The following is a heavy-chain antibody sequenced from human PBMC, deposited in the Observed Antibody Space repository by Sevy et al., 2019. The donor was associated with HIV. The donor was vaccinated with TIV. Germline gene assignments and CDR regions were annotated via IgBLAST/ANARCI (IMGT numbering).Heavy chain of an antibody. CDR2: ISGSGGST. V-gene: IGHV3-23*01. D-gene: IGHD3-22*01. CDR1: GFTFSSYA. J-gene: IGHJ3*02. Sequence: GGSLRLYCAASGFTFSSYAMSWVRQAPGKGLECVSAISGSGGSTYYADSVKGRFTISRDNSKNTLCLQMNSLRAEDTAVYYCAKTRLSSDSRDAFDIWGQGIMVTVSS. CDR3: AKTRLSSDSRDAFDI.